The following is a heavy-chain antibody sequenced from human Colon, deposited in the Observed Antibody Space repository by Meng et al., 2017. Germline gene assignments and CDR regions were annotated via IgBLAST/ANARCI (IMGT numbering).Heavy chain of an antibody. Sequence: QGPLALWGAGLWKPSETLSLPCACYGGSFSGYYWSWIRQPPGKGLEWIGEINHSGSTNYNPSLKSRVTISVDTSKNQFSLKLSSVTAADTAVYYCARERLSSGWYGGRWFDPWGQGTLVTVSS. J-gene: IGHJ5*02. D-gene: IGHD6-19*01. CDR3: ARERLSSGWYGGRWFDP. V-gene: IGHV4-34*01. CDR1: GGSFSGYY. CDR2: INHSGST.